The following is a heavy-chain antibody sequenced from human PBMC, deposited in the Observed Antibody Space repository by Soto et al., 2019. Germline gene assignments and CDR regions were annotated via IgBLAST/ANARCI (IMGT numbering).Heavy chain of an antibody. CDR3: WITMVRGDMITDY. Sequence: QVHLVQSGAEVKKPGASVKVSCKTSGYTFTSYHIHWVRQAPGQGLEWMGIINPSGGSTSYAQKFQGRVTMSRDRSTSTVYMELSSLKSEDTAIYCCWITMVRGDMITDYWGQGTLVTVSS. CDR1: GYTFTSYH. V-gene: IGHV1-46*01. J-gene: IGHJ4*02. D-gene: IGHD3-10*01. CDR2: INPSGGST.